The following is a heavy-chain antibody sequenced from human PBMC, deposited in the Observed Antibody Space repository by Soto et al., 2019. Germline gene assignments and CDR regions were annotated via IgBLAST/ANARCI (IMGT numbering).Heavy chain of an antibody. Sequence: QVQLVQSGPEVKKPGASVKVSCQASGYTFTTYAIHWVRQAPGQGLEWMGWINAGNGNTEFSERFRGRVTITRDTSASTAHMELTGLTSEDTAVYCCARRFKSAGWLDPGGQGTLVTVSS. CDR3: ARRFKSAGWLDP. CDR1: GYTFTTYA. CDR2: INAGNGNT. V-gene: IGHV1-3*01. D-gene: IGHD3-10*01. J-gene: IGHJ5*02.